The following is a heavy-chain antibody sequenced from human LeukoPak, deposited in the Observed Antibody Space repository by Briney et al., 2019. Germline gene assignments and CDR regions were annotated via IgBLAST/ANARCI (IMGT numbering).Heavy chain of an antibody. J-gene: IGHJ5*02. CDR1: GGSISNYY. V-gene: IGHV4-4*07. CDR2: IYASGST. D-gene: IGHD3-16*01. Sequence: SETLSLTCTVPGGSISNYYWSWIRQPADKGLEWIGRIYASGSTNYNPSLKSRVTMSVDTSKNQFSLKLTSVTAADTAVYYCARGGRFPESWGQGTLVTVSS. CDR3: ARGGRFPES.